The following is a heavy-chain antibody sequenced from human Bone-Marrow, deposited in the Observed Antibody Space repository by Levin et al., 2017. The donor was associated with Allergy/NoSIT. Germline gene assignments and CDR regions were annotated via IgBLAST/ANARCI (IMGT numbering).Heavy chain of an antibody. CDR1: GFTFDSYA. V-gene: IGHV3-30*18. D-gene: IGHD3-3*01. Sequence: GGSLRLSCAASGFTFDSYAMHWVRQAPGKGLEWAAVISYDGRNEYYAESVKGRFTISRNKNTLFLQMNSLRPEDTALYFCAKNGATGGITLAGMVTPPEGYYFDFWGRGTLVTVSP. CDR2: ISYDGRNE. CDR3: AKNGATGGITLAGMVTPPEGYYFDF. J-gene: IGHJ4*02.